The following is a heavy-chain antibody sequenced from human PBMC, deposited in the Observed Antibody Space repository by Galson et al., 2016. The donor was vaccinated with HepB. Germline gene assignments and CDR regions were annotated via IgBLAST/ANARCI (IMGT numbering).Heavy chain of an antibody. D-gene: IGHD5-12*01. CDR1: GFTFSNYA. Sequence: SLRLSCAVSGFTFSNYAMTWVRQAPGKGLEWVSVISGSSGSGSIYYTDSVKGRFTISRDRSKNTLYLQMDSLRAEDTAIYYCAKAGSGYSENYFDYWGQGTLGTVSS. V-gene: IGHV3-23*01. CDR2: ISGSSGSGSI. J-gene: IGHJ4*02. CDR3: AKAGSGYSENYFDY.